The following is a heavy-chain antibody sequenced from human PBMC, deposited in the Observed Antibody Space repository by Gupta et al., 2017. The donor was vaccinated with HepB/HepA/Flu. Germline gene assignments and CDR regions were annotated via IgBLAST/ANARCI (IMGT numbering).Heavy chain of an antibody. CDR1: RFSSHCSS. CDR3: AREGDSYDSNDNWFDP. CDR2: ISASGATR. Sequence: VLRRASAGALVPPWASLRVSCSARRFSSHCSSPICVHQPPWKGLEWLSYISASGATRYYADSVKGRFTISRENAKNSLYLQMNSLRDEDTAMYYCAREGDSYDSNDNWFDPWGQGTLVTVAA. J-gene: IGHJ5*02. D-gene: IGHD3-22*01. V-gene: IGHV3-48*02.